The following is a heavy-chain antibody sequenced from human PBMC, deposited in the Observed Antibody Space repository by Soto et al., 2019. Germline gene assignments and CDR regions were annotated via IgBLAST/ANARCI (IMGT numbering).Heavy chain of an antibody. CDR3: ARGVAVAGTVCYGMDV. D-gene: IGHD6-19*01. J-gene: IGHJ6*02. Sequence: QVQLQQWGAGLLKPSETLSLTCAVYGGSFSGYYWSWIRQPPGKGLEWIGEINHSGSTNYNPSLKCRVTISVDTSKNQFSLKLSSVTAADTAVYYCARGVAVAGTVCYGMDVWGQGTTVTVSS. V-gene: IGHV4-34*01. CDR1: GGSFSGYY. CDR2: INHSGST.